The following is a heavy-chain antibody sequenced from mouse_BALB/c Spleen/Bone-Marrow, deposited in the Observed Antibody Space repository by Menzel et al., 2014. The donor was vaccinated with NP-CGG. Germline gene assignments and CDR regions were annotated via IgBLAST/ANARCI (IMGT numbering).Heavy chain of an antibody. Sequence: QVQLQQPGPGLVAPSQSLSITCTVSEFSLTSYGVHWVRQPPGKGLEWLGVIWAGGSTNYNSALMSRLSISKDNSNGQGFVKMNSLQTDDTAMYYCARGGSSRAWFAYWGQGTLVTVSA. CDR2: IWAGGST. D-gene: IGHD1-1*01. V-gene: IGHV2-9*02. J-gene: IGHJ3*01. CDR3: ARGGSSRAWFAY. CDR1: EFSLTSYG.